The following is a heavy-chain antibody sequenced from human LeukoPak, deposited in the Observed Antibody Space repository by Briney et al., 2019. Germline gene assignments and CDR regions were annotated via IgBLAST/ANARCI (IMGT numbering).Heavy chain of an antibody. Sequence: HPGGSLRLSCTASGFAFSSYDMHWVRQAPGKGLEWVAFIRYDGSDKYYADSVKGRFTISRDNSRNTLYLQMSSLRAEDTAVYYCAKVGGYGSGSYLDNWFDPWGQGTLVTVSS. D-gene: IGHD3-10*01. V-gene: IGHV3-30*02. CDR1: GFAFSSYD. CDR3: AKVGGYGSGSYLDNWFDP. CDR2: IRYDGSDK. J-gene: IGHJ5*02.